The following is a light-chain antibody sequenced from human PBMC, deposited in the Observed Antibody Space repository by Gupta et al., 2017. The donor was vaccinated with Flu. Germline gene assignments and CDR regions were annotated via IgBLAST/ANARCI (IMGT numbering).Light chain of an antibody. J-gene: IGKJ3*01. CDR3: QQNDNVPFT. Sequence: DIRMTQSPSSLSASVGDRVTITCQASQDISNYLNWYQQKPGKAPKLLIYDASGLETGVPSRFSGSGSGTDFTFTISSLQPEDIATYYCQQNDNVPFTFGPGTKVEIK. CDR2: DAS. V-gene: IGKV1-33*01. CDR1: QDISNY.